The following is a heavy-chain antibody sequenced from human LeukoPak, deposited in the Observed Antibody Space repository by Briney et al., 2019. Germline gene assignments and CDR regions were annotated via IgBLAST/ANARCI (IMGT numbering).Heavy chain of an antibody. D-gene: IGHD4-17*01. CDR2: IYYSGST. J-gene: IGHJ6*02. CDR1: GGSISSGDYY. V-gene: IGHV4-30-4*01. Sequence: SETLSLTCTVSGGSISSGDYYWSWISQPPGKGLEWIGYIYYSGSTYYNPSLKSRVTISVDTSKNQFSLKLSSVTAADTAVYYCARDEATVTTYYYYGMDVWGQGTTVTVSS. CDR3: ARDEATVTTYYYYGMDV.